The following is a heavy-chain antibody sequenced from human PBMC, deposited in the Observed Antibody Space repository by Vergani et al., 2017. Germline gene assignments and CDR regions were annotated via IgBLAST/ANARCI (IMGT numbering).Heavy chain of an antibody. D-gene: IGHD3-3*01. V-gene: IGHV4-31*03. J-gene: IGHJ5*02. Sequence: QVQLQESGPGLVKPSQTLSLTCTVSGGSISSGGYYWSWIRQHPGKGLEWIGYIYYSGSTYYNPSLKSRVTISVDTSKNQFSLKLSSVTAADTAVYYCAREPTYDFWIGPSNWFDPWGQGTLVTVSS. CDR1: GGSISSGGYY. CDR3: AREPTYDFWIGPSNWFDP. CDR2: IYYSGST.